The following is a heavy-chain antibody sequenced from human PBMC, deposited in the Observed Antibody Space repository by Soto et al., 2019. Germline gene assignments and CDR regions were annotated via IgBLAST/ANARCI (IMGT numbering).Heavy chain of an antibody. D-gene: IGHD6-19*01. V-gene: IGHV3-9*01. CDR3: AKDINPPGIGSIAVAGTVEVGFDY. CDR1: GFTYDDYA. J-gene: IGHJ4*02. Sequence: GGSLRLSCAASGFTYDDYAMHWVRQAPGKGLEWVSGISWNSGSIGYADSVKGRFTISRDNAKNSLYLQMNSLRAEDTALYYCAKDINPPGIGSIAVAGTVEVGFDYWGQGTLVTVSS. CDR2: ISWNSGSI.